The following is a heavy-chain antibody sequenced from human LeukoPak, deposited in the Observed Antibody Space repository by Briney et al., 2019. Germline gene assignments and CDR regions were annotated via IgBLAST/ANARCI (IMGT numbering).Heavy chain of an antibody. D-gene: IGHD3-10*01. CDR2: IKQDGSEK. CDR1: EFTFSSYW. CDR3: EGYGSGSYYRRLDY. Sequence: GGSLRLSCAASEFTFSSYWMSWVRQAPGKGLEWVANIKQDGSEKYYVDSVKGRFTISRDNAKNSLYLQMNSLRAEDTAVYYCEGYGSGSYYRRLDYWGQGTLVTVSS. J-gene: IGHJ4*02. V-gene: IGHV3-7*03.